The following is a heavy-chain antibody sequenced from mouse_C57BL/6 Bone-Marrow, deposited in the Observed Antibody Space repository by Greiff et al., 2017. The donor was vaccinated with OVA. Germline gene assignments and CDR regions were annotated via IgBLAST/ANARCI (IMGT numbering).Heavy chain of an antibody. J-gene: IGHJ4*01. CDR2: INPNNGGT. CDR3: ARYYDYEGYAMDY. D-gene: IGHD2-4*01. Sequence: EVKLQQSGPELVKPGASVKMSCKASGYTFTDYNMHWVKQSHGQSLEWIGYINPNNGGTSYNQKFKGKATLTVNKSSSTAYMELRSLTSEDSAVYYCARYYDYEGYAMDYWGQGTSVTVSS. V-gene: IGHV1-22*01. CDR1: GYTFTDYN.